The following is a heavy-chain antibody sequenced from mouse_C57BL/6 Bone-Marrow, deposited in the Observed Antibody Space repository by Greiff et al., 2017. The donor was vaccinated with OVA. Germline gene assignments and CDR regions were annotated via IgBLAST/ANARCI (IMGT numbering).Heavy chain of an antibody. Sequence: EVQVVESGPGLVKPSQSLSLTCSVTGYSITSGYYWNWIRQFPGNKLEWMGYISYDGSNNYNPSLKNRISITRDTSKNQFFLKLNSVTTEDTATYYCARGTWYYAMDYWGQGTSVTVSS. CDR2: ISYDGSN. CDR3: ARGTWYYAMDY. CDR1: GYSITSGYY. J-gene: IGHJ4*01. V-gene: IGHV3-6*01.